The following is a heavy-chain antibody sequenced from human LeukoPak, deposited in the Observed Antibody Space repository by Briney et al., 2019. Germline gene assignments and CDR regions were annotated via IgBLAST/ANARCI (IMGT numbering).Heavy chain of an antibody. Sequence: PGGSLRLSCAASGFLVSSKYMSWVRQAPGKGLEWVSVIYSGGSTYYADSVKGRFTFSRDNSKNTVYLQMNSLRAEDTAVYYCVRVDDYGDYPYYFDSWGQGTLVTVSS. CDR1: GFLVSSKY. D-gene: IGHD4-17*01. CDR2: IYSGGST. J-gene: IGHJ4*02. CDR3: VRVDDYGDYPYYFDS. V-gene: IGHV3-66*01.